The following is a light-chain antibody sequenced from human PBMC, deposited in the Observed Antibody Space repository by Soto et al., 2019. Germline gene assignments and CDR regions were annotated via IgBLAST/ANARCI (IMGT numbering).Light chain of an antibody. CDR2: SAN. J-gene: IGKJ1*01. CDR3: LQHKSYPRT. V-gene: IGKV1-17*03. Sequence: DIHITQSPSDMSASLGDRVTITCRASQDISNFLGWFQQRPGKVPKRLMYSANRLESGVPSRFSGSGSGTEFTLTISSLQPEDFATYYCLQHKSYPRTFGQGTKVDIK. CDR1: QDISNF.